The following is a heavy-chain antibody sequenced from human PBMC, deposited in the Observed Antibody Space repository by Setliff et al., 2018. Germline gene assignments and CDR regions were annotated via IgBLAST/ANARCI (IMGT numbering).Heavy chain of an antibody. CDR1: GGSISSSSYY. CDR2: IYHSGRT. V-gene: IGHV4-39*01. J-gene: IGHJ5*02. D-gene: IGHD3-10*01. CDR3: ARILGSVWCGELPNWFDP. Sequence: PSETRSRTCTVAGGSISSSSYYWGWIRQPPGKGLEWIGSIYHSGRTYYNPSLKSRVTLSVDTSKNRFSLELSSVTAADTAVYYCARILGSVWCGELPNWFDPWGQGSRVTVSS.